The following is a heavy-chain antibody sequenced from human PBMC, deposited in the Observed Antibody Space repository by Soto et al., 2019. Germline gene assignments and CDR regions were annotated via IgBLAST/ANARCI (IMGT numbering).Heavy chain of an antibody. D-gene: IGHD3-10*01. Sequence: QVQLVQSGAEVKKPGSSVKVSCKASGGTFSSYTISWVRQAPGQGLEWMGRIIPILGIANYAQKFQGRVTITPPKPTRTAYLELGSLTSEHTAVYYCARFGEVAPLPPLHYYSGLDVCRQGTTLTLSS. CDR2: IIPILGIA. J-gene: IGHJ6*02. CDR1: GGTFSSYT. CDR3: ARFGEVAPLPPLHYYSGLDV. V-gene: IGHV1-69*02.